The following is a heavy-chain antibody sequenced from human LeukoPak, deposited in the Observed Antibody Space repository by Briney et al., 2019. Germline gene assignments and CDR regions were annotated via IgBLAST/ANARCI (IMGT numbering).Heavy chain of an antibody. CDR2: MHYSGST. D-gene: IGHD3-10*01. CDR3: ARTRYYYNSRSYGAPYYFDY. CDR1: GGSFSGYY. V-gene: IGHV4-59*08. J-gene: IGHJ4*02. Sequence: PSETLSLTCAIYGGSFSGYYWSWIRQPPGKGLEWIGYMHYSGSTYYNPSLKSRVTISVDTSKNQFSLKLSSVTAADTAVYYCARTRYYYNSRSYGAPYYFDYWGQGTLVTVSS.